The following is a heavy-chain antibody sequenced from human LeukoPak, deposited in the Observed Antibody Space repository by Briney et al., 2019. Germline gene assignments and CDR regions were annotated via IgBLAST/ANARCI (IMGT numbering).Heavy chain of an antibody. Sequence: GGSLRLSCAGSGFPFHNYWMSWVRQAPGKGLEWVANIKQGGSEKFYADSVKGRFTLSRDNVKTSMYLQMDNVRPEDTAIYYCARDQHFWSGYYYYDYMDVWGKGTTVTVSS. CDR2: IKQGGSEK. CDR1: GFPFHNYW. CDR3: ARDQHFWSGYYYYDYMDV. D-gene: IGHD3-3*02. J-gene: IGHJ6*03. V-gene: IGHV3-7*01.